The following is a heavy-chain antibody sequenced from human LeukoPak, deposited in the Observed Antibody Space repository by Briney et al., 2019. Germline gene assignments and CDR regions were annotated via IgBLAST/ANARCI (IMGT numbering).Heavy chain of an antibody. D-gene: IGHD4-11*01. CDR1: GFTFSSYW. CDR3: ARDGLQSVYYYGMDV. CDR2: IKQDGSEK. Sequence: GGSLRLSCAASGFTFSSYWMSWVRQAPGKGLEWVANIKQDGSEKYYVDSVKGRFTISRDNAKNSLYLQMNSLRAEDTAVYYCARDGLQSVYYYGMDVWGQGTTVTVSS. V-gene: IGHV3-7*01. J-gene: IGHJ6*02.